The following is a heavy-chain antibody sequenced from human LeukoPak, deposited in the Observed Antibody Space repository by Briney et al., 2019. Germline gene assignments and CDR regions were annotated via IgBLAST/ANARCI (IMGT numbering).Heavy chain of an antibody. Sequence: GGSLRLSCAASGFSFSSYWMHWVRQAPGKGLVWVARIKSDGSSTDYADYVKGRFTISRDNAKNTLYLQMNSLNAEHTAVYYCARAGDYYDSSGRRPRGTGFDPWGKGPLVTVSS. D-gene: IGHD3-22*01. CDR3: ARAGDYYDSSGRRPRGTGFDP. CDR1: GFSFSSYW. J-gene: IGHJ5*02. V-gene: IGHV3-74*01. CDR2: IKSDGSST.